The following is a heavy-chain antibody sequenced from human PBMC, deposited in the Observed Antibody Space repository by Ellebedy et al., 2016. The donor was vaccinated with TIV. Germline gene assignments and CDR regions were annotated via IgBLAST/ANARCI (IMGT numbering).Heavy chain of an antibody. CDR3: TKRGVAWAAFDI. Sequence: GESLKISCAASGLTLRNYALSWLRQAPGKGLEWVSAISPSGDITYFADSVKGRFTISRDNSQDTVHLQMHSLRAEDTAVYYCTKRGVAWAAFDIWGPGTLVTVSS. CDR2: ISPSGDIT. D-gene: IGHD7-27*01. V-gene: IGHV3-23*01. CDR1: GLTLRNYA. J-gene: IGHJ3*02.